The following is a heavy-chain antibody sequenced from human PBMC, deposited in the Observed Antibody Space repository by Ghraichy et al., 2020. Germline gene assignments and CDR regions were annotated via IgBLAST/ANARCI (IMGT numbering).Heavy chain of an antibody. D-gene: IGHD3-16*01. Sequence: SETLSLTCTVSGGSISSYYWSWIRQPPGKGLEWIGYIYYSGSTNYNPSLKSRVTISVDTSKNQFSLKLSSVTAADTAVYYCARHSALGGVEDFFDYWGQGTLVTVSS. V-gene: IGHV4-59*08. CDR1: GGSISSYY. CDR2: IYYSGST. J-gene: IGHJ4*02. CDR3: ARHSALGGVEDFFDY.